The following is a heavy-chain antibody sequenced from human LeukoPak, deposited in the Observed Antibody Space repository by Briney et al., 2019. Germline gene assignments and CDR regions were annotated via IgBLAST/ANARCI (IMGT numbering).Heavy chain of an antibody. V-gene: IGHV4-59*01. Sequence: SETLSLTCSVSAGSISSYYWSWIRQPPGKGLEWIGYIYYPGSTNYNTSLKSRVTISLDMSKNQFSLKLSSVTAADTAVYYCVGVSGSYSSGDYWGQGTPVTVSS. CDR3: VGVSGSYSSGDY. CDR1: AGSISSYY. D-gene: IGHD3-10*01. CDR2: IYYPGST. J-gene: IGHJ4*02.